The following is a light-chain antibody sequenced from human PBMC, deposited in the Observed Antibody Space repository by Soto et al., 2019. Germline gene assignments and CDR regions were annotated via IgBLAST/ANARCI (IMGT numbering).Light chain of an antibody. Sequence: DIQMTQSPSTLAASVGDRVPITCRASQTISNWLAWYQQKPGKAPKLLIYDASSWESGVPSRFSGSGSGTEFTLTISSLQPEDFATYYCQQYNSYWRTFGQGTKVDIK. CDR3: QQYNSYWRT. J-gene: IGKJ1*01. CDR2: DAS. CDR1: QTISNW. V-gene: IGKV1-5*01.